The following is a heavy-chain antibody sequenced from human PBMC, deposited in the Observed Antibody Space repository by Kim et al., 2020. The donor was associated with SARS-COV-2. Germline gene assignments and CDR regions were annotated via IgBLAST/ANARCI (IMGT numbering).Heavy chain of an antibody. V-gene: IGHV3-30*18. CDR3: AKDRDHDCSNYYYYGMDV. D-gene: IGHD4-4*01. CDR2: VSCEGSNK. J-gene: IGHJ6*02. Sequence: GGSLRLSCVGSGFPFSDFGMHWVRQAPGKGLECVAVVSCEGSNKYYADSVKGRFTSSRDNSKNILYLEMNSLRTEDTAIYYCAKDRDHDCSNYYYYGMDVWGPGTTVTVSS. CDR1: GFPFSDFG.